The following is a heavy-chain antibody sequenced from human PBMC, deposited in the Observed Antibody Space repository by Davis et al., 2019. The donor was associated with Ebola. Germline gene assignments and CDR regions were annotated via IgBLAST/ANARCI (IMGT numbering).Heavy chain of an antibody. D-gene: IGHD3-3*01. CDR3: ARESDDFWSGLHFDY. J-gene: IGHJ4*02. Sequence: PSETLSLTCTVSGGSISSYYWSWIRQPAGKGLEWIGRIYTSGSTNYNPSLKSRVTMSVDTSKNQFSLKLSSVTAADTAVYYCARESDDFWSGLHFDYWGQGTLVTVSS. V-gene: IGHV4-4*07. CDR1: GGSISSYY. CDR2: IYTSGST.